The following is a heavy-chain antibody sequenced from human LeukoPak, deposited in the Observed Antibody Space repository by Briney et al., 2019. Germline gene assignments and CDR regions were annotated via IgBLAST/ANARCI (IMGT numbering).Heavy chain of an antibody. CDR1: GFTFSSYA. D-gene: IGHD3-10*01. V-gene: IGHV3-30-3*01. Sequence: PGGSLRLSCAASGFTFSSYAMHWVRQAPGKGLEWVAVISYDGSNKYYADSVKGRFTISRDNSKNTLYLQMNSLRAEDTAVYYCARDLEMATTNYGDHWGQGTLVTVSS. CDR2: ISYDGSNK. CDR3: ARDLEMATTNYGDH. J-gene: IGHJ4*02.